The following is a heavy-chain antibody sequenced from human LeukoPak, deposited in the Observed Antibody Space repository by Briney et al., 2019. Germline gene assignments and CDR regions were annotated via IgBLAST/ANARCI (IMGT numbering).Heavy chain of an antibody. CDR2: ISNTGGTT. D-gene: IGHD7-27*01. Sequence: PGGSLRLSCAASGFTFSSYEMNWVRQVPGKGLEWVSTISNTGGTTYYADSVKGRFTISRDNSKNTLYLQMNSLGVEDTAVYFCAKTPKTGSFDFWGQGSLVTVSS. J-gene: IGHJ4*02. V-gene: IGHV3-23*01. CDR3: AKTPKTGSFDF. CDR1: GFTFSSYE.